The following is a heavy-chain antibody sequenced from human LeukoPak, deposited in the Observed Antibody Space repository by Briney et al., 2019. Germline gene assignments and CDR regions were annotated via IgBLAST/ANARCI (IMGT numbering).Heavy chain of an antibody. CDR2: IYPGDSDT. V-gene: IGHV5-51*01. D-gene: IGHD6-6*01. Sequence: KVSCKASGYTFTSYWIGWVRQMPGKGLEWMGIIYPGDSDTRYSPSFQGQVTISADKSISTAYLQWSSLKASDTAMYYCARGPSIAARRDNWFDPWGQGTLVTVSS. CDR3: ARGPSIAARRDNWFDP. J-gene: IGHJ5*02. CDR1: GYTFTSYW.